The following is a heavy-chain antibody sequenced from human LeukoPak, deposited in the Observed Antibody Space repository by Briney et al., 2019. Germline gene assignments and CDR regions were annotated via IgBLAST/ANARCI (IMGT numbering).Heavy chain of an antibody. CDR1: GYTFTGYY. V-gene: IGHV1-2*02. CDR3: ARGNYGDFNWFDP. CDR2: INPNSGGT. J-gene: IGHJ5*02. D-gene: IGHD4-17*01. Sequence: ASVKVSCKASGYTFTGYYMHWVRQAPGQGLEWMGWINPNSGGTNYAQKFQGRVTMTRDTSISTAYMELSRLRSDDTAVYYCARGNYGDFNWFDPWGQGTLVTVSS.